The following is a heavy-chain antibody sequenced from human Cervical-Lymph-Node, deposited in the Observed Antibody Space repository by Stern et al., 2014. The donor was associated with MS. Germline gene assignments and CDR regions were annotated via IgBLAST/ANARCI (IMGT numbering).Heavy chain of an antibody. J-gene: IGHJ4*02. Sequence: VQLVESGAEVKKPGASGKVSCKASGYTFTSYYMHWVRQAPGQGLEWLGIINPSGGSTSYAQKFQGKVTMTRDTSTSTVYMELSSLRSEDTAVYYCARVGRIVGAYYFDYWGQGTLVTVSS. CDR1: GYTFTSYY. CDR2: INPSGGST. D-gene: IGHD1-26*01. V-gene: IGHV1-46*03. CDR3: ARVGRIVGAYYFDY.